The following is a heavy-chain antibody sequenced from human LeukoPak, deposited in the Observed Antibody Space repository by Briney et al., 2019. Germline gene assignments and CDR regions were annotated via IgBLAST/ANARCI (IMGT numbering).Heavy chain of an antibody. CDR1: GFTFSSYS. J-gene: IGHJ5*02. CDR3: AAITMVRGVIDLYNWFDP. Sequence: GGSLRLSCAASGFTFSSYSMNWVRQAPGKGLEWVSYISSSSSTIYYADSVKGRFTISRDNAKNSLYLQMNSLRAEDTAVYYCAAITMVRGVIDLYNWFDPWGQGTLATVSS. V-gene: IGHV3-48*04. CDR2: ISSSSSTI. D-gene: IGHD3-10*01.